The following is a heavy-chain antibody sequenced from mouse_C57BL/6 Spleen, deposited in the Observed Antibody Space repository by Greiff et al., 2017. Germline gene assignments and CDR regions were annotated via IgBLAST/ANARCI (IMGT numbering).Heavy chain of an antibody. J-gene: IGHJ2*01. Sequence: QVQLQQSGPELVKPGASVKISCKASGYAFSSSWMNWVKQRPGKGLEWIGRIYPGDGDTNYNGKFKGKATLTADKSSSPAYMQLSSLTSEDSAVYFCARWGITSWWGQGTTLTVSS. CDR2: IYPGDGDT. CDR1: GYAFSSSW. D-gene: IGHD1-1*01. CDR3: ARWGITSW. V-gene: IGHV1-82*01.